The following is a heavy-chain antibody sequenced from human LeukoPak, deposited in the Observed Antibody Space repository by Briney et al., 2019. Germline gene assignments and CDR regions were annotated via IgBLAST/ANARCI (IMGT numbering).Heavy chain of an antibody. D-gene: IGHD3-9*01. Sequence: PGGSLRLSCAASGFTFSSYGMHWVRQAPGKGLEWVAFIRYDGSNKYYADSVKGRFTISRDNSKNTLYLQMNSLRAEDTAVYYCARDGVRLRYFDCHFDYWGQGTLVTVSS. CDR2: IRYDGSNK. J-gene: IGHJ4*02. V-gene: IGHV3-30*02. CDR3: ARDGVRLRYFDCHFDY. CDR1: GFTFSSYG.